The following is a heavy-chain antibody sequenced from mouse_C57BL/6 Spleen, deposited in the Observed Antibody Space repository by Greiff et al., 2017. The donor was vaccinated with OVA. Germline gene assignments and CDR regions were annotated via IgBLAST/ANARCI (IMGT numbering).Heavy chain of an antibody. Sequence: EVKLQESGGGLVKPGGSLKLSCAASGFTFSSYAMSWVRQTPEKRLEWVATISDGGSYTYYPDNVKGRFTISRDNAKNNLYLQMSHLKSEDTAMYYCARDREYYYYGSSYWYFDVWGTGTTVTVSS. J-gene: IGHJ1*03. D-gene: IGHD1-1*01. V-gene: IGHV5-4*01. CDR2: ISDGGSYT. CDR1: GFTFSSYA. CDR3: ARDREYYYYGSSYWYFDV.